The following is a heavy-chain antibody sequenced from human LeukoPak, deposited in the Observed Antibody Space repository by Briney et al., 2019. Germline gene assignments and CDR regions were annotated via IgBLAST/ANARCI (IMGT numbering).Heavy chain of an antibody. J-gene: IGHJ4*02. CDR1: GYTFSSYA. Sequence: ASVKVSCKASGYTFSSYAISWVRQAPGQGLEWMGGIIPIFGTANYAQKFQGRVTITTDESTSTAYMELSSLRSEDTAVYYCAREGAIAAAGEFDHWGQGTLVTVSS. CDR2: IIPIFGTA. V-gene: IGHV1-69*05. CDR3: AREGAIAAAGEFDH. D-gene: IGHD6-13*01.